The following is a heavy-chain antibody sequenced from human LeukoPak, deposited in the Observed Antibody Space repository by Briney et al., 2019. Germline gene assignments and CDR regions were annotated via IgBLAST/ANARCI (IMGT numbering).Heavy chain of an antibody. Sequence: GGSLRLSCAASGLSASSNYMSWVRQAPGKGLEWVSVIYSDGSTYYADSVKSRFTISRDNSKNTLYLQMNSLRVEDTAVYYCVRGMGVSMLYYFDYWGQGTLVTVSS. J-gene: IGHJ4*02. CDR2: IYSDGST. V-gene: IGHV3-66*02. CDR1: GLSASSNY. D-gene: IGHD3-10*01. CDR3: VRGMGVSMLYYFDY.